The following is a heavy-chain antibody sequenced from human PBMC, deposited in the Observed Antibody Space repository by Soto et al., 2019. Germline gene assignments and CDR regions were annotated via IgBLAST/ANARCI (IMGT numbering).Heavy chain of an antibody. Sequence: QVQLQQWGAGLLKPSETLSLTCAVYGGSFSGYYWSWIRQPPGKGLEWIGEINHSGSTNYNPSLKSRVTISVDTSKNQFSLKLSSVTAADTAVYYCAIHWRWELLLGLRGYYFDYWGQGTLVTVSS. CDR2: INHSGST. D-gene: IGHD1-26*01. CDR3: AIHWRWELLLGLRGYYFDY. V-gene: IGHV4-34*01. CDR1: GGSFSGYY. J-gene: IGHJ4*02.